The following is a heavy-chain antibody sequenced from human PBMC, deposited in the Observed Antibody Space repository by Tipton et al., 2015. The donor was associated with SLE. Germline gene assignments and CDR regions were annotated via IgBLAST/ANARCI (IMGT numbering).Heavy chain of an antibody. CDR3: ARVNSSGWYIDY. Sequence: SLRLSCAGSGFTFSSYEMNWVRQAPGKGLEWVSYISSSGNTIYHADSVKGRFTISRDNSKNTLYLQMNSLRAEDTAVYYCARVNSSGWYIDYWGQGTLVTVS. J-gene: IGHJ4*02. D-gene: IGHD6-19*01. CDR2: ISSSGNTI. V-gene: IGHV3-48*03. CDR1: GFTFSSYE.